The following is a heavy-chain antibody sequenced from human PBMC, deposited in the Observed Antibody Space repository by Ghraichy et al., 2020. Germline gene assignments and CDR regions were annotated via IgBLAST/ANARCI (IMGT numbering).Heavy chain of an antibody. CDR3: SRLIDF. J-gene: IGHJ4*02. CDR1: GGSISGSGFY. Sequence: LETLSLTCTVSGGSISGSGFYWGWIRQPPGKGLEYIGATYYSGHTYYTSSLKSRATISVDTSKNQFSLRLSSVTAADTAVYYCSRLIDFWGQGTMVTVSS. CDR2: TYYSGHT. V-gene: IGHV4-39*01.